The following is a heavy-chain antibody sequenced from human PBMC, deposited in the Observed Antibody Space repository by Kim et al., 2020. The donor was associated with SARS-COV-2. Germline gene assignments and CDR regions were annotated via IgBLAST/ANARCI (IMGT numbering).Heavy chain of an antibody. Sequence: SVKVSCKASGGTFSSYAISWVRQAPGQGLEWMGGIIPIFGTANYAQKFQGRVTITADESTSTAYMELSSLRSEDTAVYYCARGTRIAAAGTLRYYYYGMDVWGQGTTVTVSS. CDR3: ARGTRIAAAGTLRYYYYGMDV. D-gene: IGHD6-13*01. CDR2: IIPIFGTA. V-gene: IGHV1-69*13. CDR1: GGTFSSYA. J-gene: IGHJ6*02.